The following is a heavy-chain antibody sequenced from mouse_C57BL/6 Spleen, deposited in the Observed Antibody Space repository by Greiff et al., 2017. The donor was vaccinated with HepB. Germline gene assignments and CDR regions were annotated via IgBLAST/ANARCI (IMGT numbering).Heavy chain of an antibody. D-gene: IGHD2-4*01. CDR2: ISDGGSYT. Sequence: EVKLMESGGGLVKPGGSLKLSCAASGFTFSSYAMSWVRQTPEKRLAWVATISDGGSYTYYPDNVKGRFTISRDNAKNNLYLQMSHLKSEDTAMYYCARRGYDYGAMDYWGQGTSVTVSS. J-gene: IGHJ4*01. CDR1: GFTFSSYA. CDR3: ARRGYDYGAMDY. V-gene: IGHV5-4*03.